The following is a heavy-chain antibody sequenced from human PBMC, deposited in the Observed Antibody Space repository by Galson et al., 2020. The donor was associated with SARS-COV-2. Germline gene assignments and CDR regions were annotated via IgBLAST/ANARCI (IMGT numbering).Heavy chain of an antibody. V-gene: IGHV1-46*02. D-gene: IGHD2-15*01. CDR1: GYTFNSYY. CDR3: ARADTYCSGGSCYAHYFDY. Sequence: GESLKLSCKASGYTFNSYYMHWVRQAPGQGLAWMGLINTSGGSTSYAQKFQGRVTMTRDTSTSTVYMELSSLRSEDTALYYCARADTYCSGGSCYAHYFDYWGQGTLVTVSS. CDR2: INTSGGST. J-gene: IGHJ4*02.